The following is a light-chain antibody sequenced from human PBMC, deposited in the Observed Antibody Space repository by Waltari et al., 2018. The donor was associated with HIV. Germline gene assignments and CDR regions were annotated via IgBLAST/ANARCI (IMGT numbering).Light chain of an antibody. V-gene: IGLV3-9*01. CDR3: QVWDGSTVV. CDR2: KDY. Sequence: SYELTQAFSVSVALGQTATITCGGNNIGSKSVYWYQKKPGLAPVLVIYKDYNRPSGIPERFSGSNSGNTATLTISRAQAGDEADYYCQVWDGSTVVFGGGTKLTVL. CDR1: NIGSKS. J-gene: IGLJ2*01.